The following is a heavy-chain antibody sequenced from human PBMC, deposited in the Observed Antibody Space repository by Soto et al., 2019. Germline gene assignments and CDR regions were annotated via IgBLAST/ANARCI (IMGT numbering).Heavy chain of an antibody. Sequence: GPEVKKPGASVKVSCKASGYIFTSYGIAWVRQAPGQGLEWMGWISAHNGNTEYAQKFQGRVTVTRDTSTSTAYLELRSLRSDDTALYYCARGRYGDYWGQGALVTVSS. CDR2: ISAHNGNT. V-gene: IGHV1-18*01. D-gene: IGHD4-17*01. CDR3: ARGRYGDY. CDR1: GYIFTSYG. J-gene: IGHJ4*02.